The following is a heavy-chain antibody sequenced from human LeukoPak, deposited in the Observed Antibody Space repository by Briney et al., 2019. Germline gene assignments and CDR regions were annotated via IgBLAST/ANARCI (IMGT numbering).Heavy chain of an antibody. Sequence: ASVKVSCKASGYTFTSYGISWMRQAPGQGLEWVGWISAYNGDTNYAQKFQGRVTMTTDTSTTTAYMELRSLRSDDTALYYCARASQRLGDSDYWGQGTLVTVSS. D-gene: IGHD6-25*01. CDR1: GYTFTSYG. CDR2: ISAYNGDT. V-gene: IGHV1-18*01. J-gene: IGHJ4*02. CDR3: ARASQRLGDSDY.